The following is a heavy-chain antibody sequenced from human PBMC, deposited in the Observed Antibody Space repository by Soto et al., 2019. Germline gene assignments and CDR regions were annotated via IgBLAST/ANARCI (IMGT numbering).Heavy chain of an antibody. V-gene: IGHV1-2*04. J-gene: IGHJ4*02. CDR1: GYTFTGCY. Sequence: ASVKVSCEASGYTFTGCYMHWVRQAPGQGLEWMGWINPNSGGTNYAQKFQGWVTMTRDTSISTAYMELSRLRSDDTAVYYCARGSSSSWYYFDYWGQGTLVTVSS. CDR3: ARGSSSSWYYFDY. D-gene: IGHD6-13*01. CDR2: INPNSGGT.